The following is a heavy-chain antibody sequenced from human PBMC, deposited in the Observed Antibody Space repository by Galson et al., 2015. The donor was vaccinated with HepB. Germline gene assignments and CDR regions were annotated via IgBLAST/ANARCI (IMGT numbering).Heavy chain of an antibody. CDR3: AKSIHLGRGFNS. V-gene: IGHV6-1*01. D-gene: IGHD7-27*01. CDR2: THYRSRWSN. Sequence: CAISGDSVSSNSVGWNWIRQSPSRGLEWLGRTHYRSRWSNDYAASVKSRITINPGTSKNQFSLQLNSVIPEDTAVYYCAKSIHLGRGFNSWGQGTLVTVSS. J-gene: IGHJ4*02. CDR1: GDSVSSNSVG.